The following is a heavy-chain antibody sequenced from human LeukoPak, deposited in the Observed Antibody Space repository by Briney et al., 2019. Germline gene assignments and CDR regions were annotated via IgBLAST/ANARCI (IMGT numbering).Heavy chain of an antibody. CDR2: IIHSGST. Sequence: KPSETLSLTCAVYGGSFSGYYWSWIRQPPGKGLEWIGEIIHSGSTNYNPSLKSRVTISVDTSKNQFSLKLSSVTAADTAVYFCAGRNDFVVVVAATGAFDVWGQGTMVTVSS. V-gene: IGHV4-34*12. CDR1: GGSFSGYY. CDR3: AGRNDFVVVVAATGAFDV. J-gene: IGHJ3*01. D-gene: IGHD2-15*01.